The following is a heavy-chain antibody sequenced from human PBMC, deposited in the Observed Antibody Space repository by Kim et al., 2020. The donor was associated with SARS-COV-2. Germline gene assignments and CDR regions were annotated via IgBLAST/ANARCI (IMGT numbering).Heavy chain of an antibody. CDR2: INTNAGNP. CDR3: ARVDIGSGWYGNRPLDI. Sequence: ASVKVSCKASGYIFTSYGVNWVRRAPGQGLEWLGWINTNAGNPTYAQGFTGRFVFSFDTSVSTAYLDIRSLKTEDTAVYYCARVDIGSGWYGNRPLDIWG. CDR1: GYIFTSYG. V-gene: IGHV7-4-1*02. D-gene: IGHD6-19*01. J-gene: IGHJ3*02.